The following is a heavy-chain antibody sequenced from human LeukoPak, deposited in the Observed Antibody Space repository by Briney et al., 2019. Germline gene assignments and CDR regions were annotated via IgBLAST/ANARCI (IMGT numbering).Heavy chain of an antibody. CDR2: INPYSGGT. J-gene: IGHJ4*02. D-gene: IGHD2-2*01. CDR1: GYSFTGYY. CDR3: VRDRTKYCSSTSCPLDY. Sequence: ASVKVSCKASGYSFTGYYMHWVRQAPGQGLEWMGWINPYSGGTNYAQKFQGRVTMTRDTSISTAYMELSRLRSDDTAVYYCVRDRTKYCSSTSCPLDYWGQGTLITVSS. V-gene: IGHV1-2*02.